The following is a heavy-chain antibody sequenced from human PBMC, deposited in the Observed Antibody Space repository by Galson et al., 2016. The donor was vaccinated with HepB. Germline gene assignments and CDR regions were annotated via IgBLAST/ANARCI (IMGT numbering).Heavy chain of an antibody. J-gene: IGHJ4*02. D-gene: IGHD4-17*01. Sequence: SLRLSCAASGFTFSNAWMTWVRLAPGKGLEWVGRIRSKTDGETTDYAAPVKGRLTISRDDSKNTLYLQMNSPKIEDTAVYYCTTEYGDYLRRYYFDYWGQGTLVTVSS. V-gene: IGHV3-15*01. CDR2: IRSKTDGETT. CDR1: GFTFSNAW. CDR3: TTEYGDYLRRYYFDY.